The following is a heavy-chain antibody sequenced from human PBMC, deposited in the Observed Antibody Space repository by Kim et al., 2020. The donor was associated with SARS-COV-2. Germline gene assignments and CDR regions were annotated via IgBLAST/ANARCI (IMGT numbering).Heavy chain of an antibody. Sequence: SEKYYVDSVKGRFTISRDNAKNSLYLQMNSLRAEDTAVYYCARDSSGWYEWGQGTLVTVSS. V-gene: IGHV3-7*01. CDR3: ARDSSGWYE. CDR2: SEK. J-gene: IGHJ4*02. D-gene: IGHD6-19*01.